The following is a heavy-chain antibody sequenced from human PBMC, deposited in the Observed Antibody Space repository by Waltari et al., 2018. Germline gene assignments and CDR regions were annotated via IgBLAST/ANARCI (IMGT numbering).Heavy chain of an antibody. CDR1: GCSVTSYW. CDR3: AMQDSDGLGTTFNYFDY. D-gene: IGHD5-18*01. Sequence: EVQLVQSGAEVKEPGESLKVSCKGSGCSVTSYWIGWMRPMAGEGLGWKGFIYPGGSYTSYGPSFQGQVTISADKFISTSYLQWSSLKASDTAMYYCAMQDSDGLGTTFNYFDYWGQGTLVTVSS. V-gene: IGHV5-51*01. J-gene: IGHJ4*02. CDR2: IYPGGSYT.